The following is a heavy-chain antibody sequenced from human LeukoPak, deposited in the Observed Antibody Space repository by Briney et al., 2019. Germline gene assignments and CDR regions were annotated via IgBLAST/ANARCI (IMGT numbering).Heavy chain of an antibody. J-gene: IGHJ5*02. V-gene: IGHV1-46*01. CDR3: ARDNSVGDNAWWFDP. CDR1: GYTFTSYY. CDR2: INPTGGST. D-gene: IGHD1-26*01. Sequence: ASVKVSCKASGYTFTSYYMHWVRQAPGQGLEWMGMINPTGGSTGYAQKFQGRVTMTRDMSTSTDYMELSSLRSEDTAIYYCARDNSVGDNAWWFDPWGQGTLVTVSS.